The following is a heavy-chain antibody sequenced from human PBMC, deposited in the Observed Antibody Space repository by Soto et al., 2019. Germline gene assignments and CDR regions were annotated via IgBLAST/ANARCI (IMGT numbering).Heavy chain of an antibody. D-gene: IGHD3-10*02. Sequence: WVSLRLSCAASVFTFSGDAMDWVRQAPGKGLEWVSSISTTSTYIYYADSVKGRFTISRDNAKNSLHLQMNSLRAEDTAVYYCVRDYVMDVWGQGTTVTVSS. V-gene: IGHV3-21*01. CDR2: ISTTSTYI. CDR1: VFTFSGDA. CDR3: VRDYVMDV. J-gene: IGHJ6*02.